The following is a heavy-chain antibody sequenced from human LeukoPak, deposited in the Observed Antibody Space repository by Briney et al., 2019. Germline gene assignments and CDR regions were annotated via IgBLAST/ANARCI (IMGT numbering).Heavy chain of an antibody. D-gene: IGHD2-15*01. Sequence: GGSLRLSCAASGFTFSSYSMNWVRQAPGKGLEWVSSISSSSSYIYYADSVKGRFTISRDNAKNSLYLQMNSLRAEDTAVYYCARAPNRYCSGGSCYNGGYWGQGTLVTVSS. CDR2: ISSSSSYI. CDR1: GFTFSSYS. J-gene: IGHJ4*02. CDR3: ARAPNRYCSGGSCYNGGY. V-gene: IGHV3-21*01.